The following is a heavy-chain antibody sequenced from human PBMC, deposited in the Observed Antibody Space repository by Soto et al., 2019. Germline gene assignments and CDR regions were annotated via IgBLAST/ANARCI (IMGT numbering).Heavy chain of an antibody. J-gene: IGHJ3*02. CDR2: IYYSGST. Sequence: NPSETLSLTCTVSGGSISSYYWSWIRQPPGKGLEWIGYIYYSGSTNYNPSLKSRVTISVDTSKNQFSRKLSSVTAADTAVYYCARYTLGYCSGGSCSSGDAFDIWGQGTMVTVSS. V-gene: IGHV4-59*01. CDR1: GGSISSYY. CDR3: ARYTLGYCSGGSCSSGDAFDI. D-gene: IGHD2-15*01.